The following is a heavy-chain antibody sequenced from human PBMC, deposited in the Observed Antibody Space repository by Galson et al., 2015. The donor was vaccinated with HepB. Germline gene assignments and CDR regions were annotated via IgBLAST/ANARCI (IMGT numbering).Heavy chain of an antibody. V-gene: IGHV1-18*04. Sequence: SVKVSCKASGYTFTSYGISWVRQAPGQGLEWMGWISAYNGNTNYAQKLQGRVTMTTDTSTSTAYMELRSLRSDDTAVYYCAREFSLGVWSGYGWFDPWGQGTLVTVSS. CDR2: ISAYNGNT. D-gene: IGHD3-3*01. CDR1: GYTFTSYG. CDR3: AREFSLGVWSGYGWFDP. J-gene: IGHJ5*02.